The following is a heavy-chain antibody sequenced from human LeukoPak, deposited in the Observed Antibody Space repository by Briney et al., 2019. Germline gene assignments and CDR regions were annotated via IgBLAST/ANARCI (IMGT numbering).Heavy chain of an antibody. J-gene: IGHJ4*02. D-gene: IGHD5-12*01. CDR3: ARAGYSGYDWVLGY. Sequence: SETLSLTCTVSGGSISSSSYYWGWIRQPAGKGLEWIGRIYTSGSTNYNPSLKSRVTMSVDTSKNQFSLKLSSVTAADTAVYYCARAGYSGYDWVLGYWGQGTLVTVSS. CDR1: GGSISSSSYY. CDR2: IYTSGST. V-gene: IGHV4-61*02.